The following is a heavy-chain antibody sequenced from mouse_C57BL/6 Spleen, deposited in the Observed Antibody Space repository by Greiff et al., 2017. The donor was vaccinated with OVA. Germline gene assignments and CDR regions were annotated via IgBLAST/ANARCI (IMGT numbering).Heavy chain of an antibody. D-gene: IGHD2-12*01. V-gene: IGHV1-61*01. CDR1: GYTFTSYW. CDR2: IYPSDSET. J-gene: IGHJ4*01. Sequence: QVQLQQPGAELVRPGSSVKLSCKASGYTFTSYWMDWVKQRPGQGLEWIGNIYPSDSETHYNQKFKDKATLPVDKSSSPAYLQLSSLTSADSAVYYCARSRMELYYSNYYAMDYWGKGTSVTVSS. CDR3: ARSRMELYYSNYYAMDY.